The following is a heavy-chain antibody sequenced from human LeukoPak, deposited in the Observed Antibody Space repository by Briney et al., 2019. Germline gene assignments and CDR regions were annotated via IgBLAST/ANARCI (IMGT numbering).Heavy chain of an antibody. J-gene: IGHJ4*02. CDR1: GGSISSYY. V-gene: IGHV4-59*08. CDR2: IHYSGST. CDR3: ARRWGYSSSPHFDY. D-gene: IGHD6-6*01. Sequence: SETLSLTCTVSGGSISSYYWNWIRQPPGKGPEWIGYIHYSGSTTYNPSLKSRVTISVDTSKNQFSLKLSSVTAADTAVYYCARRWGYSSSPHFDYWGQGTLVTVSS.